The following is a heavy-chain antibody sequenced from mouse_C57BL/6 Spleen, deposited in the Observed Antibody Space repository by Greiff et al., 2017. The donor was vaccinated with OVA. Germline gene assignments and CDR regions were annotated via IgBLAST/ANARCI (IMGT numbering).Heavy chain of an antibody. J-gene: IGHJ4*01. Sequence: QVQLQQSGAELVKPGASVKLSCKASGYTFTSYWMHWVKQRPGQGLEWIGMIHPNSGSTNYNEKFKSKATLTVDKSSSTAYMQLSSLTSEDSAVYYCARRVLRSGAMDDWGQGTSVTVSS. CDR1: GYTFTSYW. CDR3: ARRVLRSGAMDD. D-gene: IGHD1-1*01. V-gene: IGHV1-64*01. CDR2: IHPNSGST.